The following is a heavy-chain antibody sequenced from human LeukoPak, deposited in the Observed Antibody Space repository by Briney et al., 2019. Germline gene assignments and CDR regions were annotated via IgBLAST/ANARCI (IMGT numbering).Heavy chain of an antibody. V-gene: IGHV4-39*07. CDR3: ARGADSSGYYDFDY. D-gene: IGHD3-22*01. CDR2: IYYSGST. CDR1: GGSISSSSYY. Sequence: PSETLSLTCTVSGGSISSSSYYWGWIRQPPGKGLEWIGSIYYSGSTYYNPSLKSRVTISVDTSKNQFSLKLSSVTAADTAVYYCARGADSSGYYDFDYWGQGTLVTVSS. J-gene: IGHJ4*02.